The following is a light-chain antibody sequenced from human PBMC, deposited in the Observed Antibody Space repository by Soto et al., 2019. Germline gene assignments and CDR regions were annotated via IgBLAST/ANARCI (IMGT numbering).Light chain of an antibody. CDR1: PSISTW. J-gene: IGKJ1*01. CDR3: QQYHSYSPRT. CDR2: DAS. Sequence: DIQMTQAPSTLSASVGDRVTITCRAGPSISTWLAWYQQKPGKAPKLLIYDASRLQSGVPSRFSGSGSGTEFTLTISSLQPDDFATYYCQQYHSYSPRTFGQGTKVEVK. V-gene: IGKV1-5*01.